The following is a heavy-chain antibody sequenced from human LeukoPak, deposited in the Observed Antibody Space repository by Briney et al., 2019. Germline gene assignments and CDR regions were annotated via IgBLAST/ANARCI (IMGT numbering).Heavy chain of an antibody. V-gene: IGHV3-30*02. CDR2: IRYDGSDE. J-gene: IGHJ4*02. Sequence: GGSLRLSCAASGFTFSSYSMNWVRQPPGKGLEWVAFIRYDGSDENYADSVKGRFTISRDNSKNTLYLQMNSLRAEDTAVYYCAKEFNFFRGVIISTDYWGQGTLVTVSS. CDR1: GFTFSSYS. CDR3: AKEFNFFRGVIISTDY. D-gene: IGHD3-10*01.